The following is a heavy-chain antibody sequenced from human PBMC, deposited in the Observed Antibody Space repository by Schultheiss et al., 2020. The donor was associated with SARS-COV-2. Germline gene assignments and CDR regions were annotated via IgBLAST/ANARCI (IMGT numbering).Heavy chain of an antibody. CDR2: ISNSSSYR. Sequence: GGSLRLSCAASGFTFSSYSMNWVRQAPGKGLEWVSSISNSSSYRYYADSVKGRFTISRDNAKNSLYLQMNSLRAEDTAVYYCAKEISYYNFWSGYYGGGFDPWGQGTLVTVSS. V-gene: IGHV3-21*01. CDR1: GFTFSSYS. J-gene: IGHJ5*02. CDR3: AKEISYYNFWSGYYGGGFDP. D-gene: IGHD3-3*01.